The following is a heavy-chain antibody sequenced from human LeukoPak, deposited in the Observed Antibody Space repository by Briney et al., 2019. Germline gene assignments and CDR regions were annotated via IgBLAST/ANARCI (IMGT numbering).Heavy chain of an antibody. V-gene: IGHV1-2*02. J-gene: IGHJ4*02. CDR1: GYTFTGYY. D-gene: IGHD2-2*01. Sequence: SVKVSCKASGYTFTGYYMHWVRQAPGQGLEWMGWINPNSGGTNYAQKFQGRVTMTRDTSISTAYMELSRLRSDDTAVYYCARGHLRYCSSTSCRQFDYWGQGTLVTVSS. CDR2: INPNSGGT. CDR3: ARGHLRYCSSTSCRQFDY.